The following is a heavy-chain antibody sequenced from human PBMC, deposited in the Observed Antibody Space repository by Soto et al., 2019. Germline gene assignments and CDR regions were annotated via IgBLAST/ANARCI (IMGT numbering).Heavy chain of an antibody. V-gene: IGHV2-5*01. Sequence: QITLKESGPTLVKPTQTLTLTCSFSGFSLTSSGEGVGWVRQAPGKTLEWLALIYWNEDKAYSPSLKSRLTISKDSSKKQVVLTMTKMDPVDTCTYVCANGGWVAATDYFYYALDVWGPGTTVTVSS. CDR2: IYWNEDK. CDR1: GFSLTSSGEG. CDR3: ANGGWVAATDYFYYALDV. D-gene: IGHD6-25*01. J-gene: IGHJ6*02.